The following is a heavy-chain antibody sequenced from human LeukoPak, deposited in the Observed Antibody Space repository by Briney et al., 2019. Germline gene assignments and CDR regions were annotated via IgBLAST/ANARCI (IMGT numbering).Heavy chain of an antibody. D-gene: IGHD1-26*01. CDR3: AKDFGGSYFDY. J-gene: IGHJ4*02. CDR1: GYTFTSYY. CDR2: INPSGGST. V-gene: IGHV1-46*01. Sequence: ASVKVSCKASGYTFTSYYMHWVRQAPGQGLEWMGIINPSGGSTSYAQKFRGRVTMTRDTSTSTAYMELRSLRSDDTAVYYCAKDFGGSYFDYWGQGTLVTVSS.